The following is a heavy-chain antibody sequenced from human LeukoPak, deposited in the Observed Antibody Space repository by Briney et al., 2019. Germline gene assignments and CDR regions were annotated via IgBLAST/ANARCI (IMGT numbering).Heavy chain of an antibody. V-gene: IGHV4-61*08. CDR2: IHYRGST. Sequence: PSETLSLTCTVSGGSISSGGYHWSWIRQPPGKGLEWIGYIHYRGSTTYNPSLKSRATISVDTSKNQFSLKLSSVTAAYTAVYSCARGLAYGDTGSFDYWGQGTLVTVSS. CDR3: ARGLAYGDTGSFDY. J-gene: IGHJ4*02. CDR1: GGSISSGGYH. D-gene: IGHD4-17*01.